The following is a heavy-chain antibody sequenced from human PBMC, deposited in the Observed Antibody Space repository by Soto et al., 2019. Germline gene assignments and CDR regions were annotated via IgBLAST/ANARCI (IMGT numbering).Heavy chain of an antibody. Sequence: GVSLRLSCAASGFTFSSYGMHWVRQAPGKGLEWVAVISYDGSNKYYADSVKGRFTISRDNSKNTLYLQMNSLRAEDTAVYYCAKEGVYGDLTNWFDPWGQGTLVTVSS. CDR2: ISYDGSNK. D-gene: IGHD4-17*01. CDR1: GFTFSSYG. V-gene: IGHV3-30*18. J-gene: IGHJ5*02. CDR3: AKEGVYGDLTNWFDP.